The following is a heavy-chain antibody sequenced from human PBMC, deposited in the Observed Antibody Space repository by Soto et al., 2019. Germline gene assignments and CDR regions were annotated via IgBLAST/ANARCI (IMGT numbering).Heavy chain of an antibody. V-gene: IGHV1-2*04. D-gene: IGHD6-25*01. CDR3: ARARLRLTPNDAFDI. Sequence: GASVKVSCKASGYTFTGYYMHWVRQAPGQGLEWMGWINPNSGGTNYAQKFQGWVTMTRDTSISTAYMELSRLRSDDTAVYYCARARLRLTPNDAFDIWGQGTMVTVSS. J-gene: IGHJ3*02. CDR2: INPNSGGT. CDR1: GYTFTGYY.